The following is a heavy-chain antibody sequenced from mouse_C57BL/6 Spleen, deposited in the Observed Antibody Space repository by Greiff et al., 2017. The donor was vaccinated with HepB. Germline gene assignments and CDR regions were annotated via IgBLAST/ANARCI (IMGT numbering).Heavy chain of an antibody. CDR1: GYAFSSSW. D-gene: IGHD1-1*01. J-gene: IGHJ2*01. CDR3: ARAVVPNFDY. CDR2: IYPGDGDT. Sequence: QVQLQQSGPELVKPGASVKISCKASGYAFSSSWMNWVKQRPGKGLEWIGRIYPGDGDTNYNGKFKGKATLTADKSSSTAYMQLSSLTSEDSAVYFCARAVVPNFDYWGQGTTLTVSS. V-gene: IGHV1-82*01.